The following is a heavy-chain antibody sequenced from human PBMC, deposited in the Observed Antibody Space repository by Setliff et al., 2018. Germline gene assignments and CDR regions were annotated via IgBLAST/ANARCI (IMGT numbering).Heavy chain of an antibody. V-gene: IGHV3-53*01. D-gene: IGHD3-10*01. CDR2: IYNRGHT. Sequence: GSLRLSCVVSGFSVSNDFMGWVRQAPGKGLEWVSVIYNRGHTYYADSVEGRFTISRDNSKNTLYLQMNSLTAEDTAMYYCARDRGGTNPWFDSWGQGTLVTVSS. CDR1: GFSVSNDF. J-gene: IGHJ5*01. CDR3: ARDRGGTNPWFDS.